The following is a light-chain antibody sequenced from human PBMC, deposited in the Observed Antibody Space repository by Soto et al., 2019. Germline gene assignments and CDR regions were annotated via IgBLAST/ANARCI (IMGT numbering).Light chain of an antibody. CDR1: QSVSLSQ. CDR3: QQYGTSPLT. V-gene: IGKV3-20*01. Sequence: EIVLTQSPGTLSLSPGERATLSCRASQSVSLSQLAWFQQKPGQAPRLLIYEASSRAIGIPDKFSGSGSGTDFTLTIKRLETEDFAVYHCQQYGTSPLTFGQGTKVEIK. CDR2: EAS. J-gene: IGKJ1*01.